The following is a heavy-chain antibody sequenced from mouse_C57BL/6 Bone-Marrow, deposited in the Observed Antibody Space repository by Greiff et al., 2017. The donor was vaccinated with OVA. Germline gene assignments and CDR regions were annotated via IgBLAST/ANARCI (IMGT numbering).Heavy chain of an antibody. Sequence: VHVKQSGAELVRPGASVKLSCTASGFNIKDDYMHWVKQRPEQGLEWIGWIDPENGDTEYASKFQGKATITTDTSSNTAYLQLSSLTSEDTAVYYCTTYRYWGQGTTLTVSS. CDR1: GFNIKDDY. CDR2: IDPENGDT. V-gene: IGHV14-4*01. CDR3: TTYRY. J-gene: IGHJ2*01.